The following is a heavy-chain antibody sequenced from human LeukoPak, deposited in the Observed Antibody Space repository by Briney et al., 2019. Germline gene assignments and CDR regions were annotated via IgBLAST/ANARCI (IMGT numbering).Heavy chain of an antibody. CDR1: GFTVTSNH. CDR3: ARDSSSYYFDY. CDR2: IYTGGTT. J-gene: IGHJ4*02. D-gene: IGHD6-6*01. Sequence: GGSLRLSCAASGFTVTSNHMNWVRQAPGKGLEWVSIIYTGGTTHYADSLKDRFTISRDDSINTLYLQMNSLSAEDTAVYYCARDSSSYYFDYWGQGTVVTVSS. V-gene: IGHV3-66*01.